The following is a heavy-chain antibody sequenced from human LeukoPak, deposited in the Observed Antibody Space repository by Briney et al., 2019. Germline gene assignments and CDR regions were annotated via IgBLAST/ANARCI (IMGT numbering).Heavy chain of an antibody. CDR2: ISGSGGST. V-gene: IGHV3-23*01. J-gene: IGHJ4*02. CDR3: AKVTMVRGTPYDY. CDR1: GFTFSSYA. Sequence: SGGSLRLSCAASGFTFSSYAMSWVRQAPGKGLEWVSAISGSGGSTYYADSVKGRFTISRDNSKNTLYLQMNSLRAEDTAVYYCAKVTMVRGTPYDYWGQGTLVTVSS. D-gene: IGHD3-10*01.